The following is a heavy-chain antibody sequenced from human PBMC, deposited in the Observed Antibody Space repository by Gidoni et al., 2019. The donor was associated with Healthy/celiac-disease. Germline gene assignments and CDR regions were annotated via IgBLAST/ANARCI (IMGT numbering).Heavy chain of an antibody. CDR3: ARDTLYYYDSSGYNLRAFDI. V-gene: IGHV4-30-4*01. CDR2: IYYSGST. CDR1: GGSISSGDYY. D-gene: IGHD3-22*01. Sequence: QVQLQESGPGLVKPSQTLSLTCTVSGGSISSGDYYWSWIRQPPGKGLEWIGYIYYSGSTYYNPSLKSRVTISVDTSKNQFSLKLSSVTAADTAVYYCARDTLYYYDSSGYNLRAFDIWGQGTMVTVSS. J-gene: IGHJ3*02.